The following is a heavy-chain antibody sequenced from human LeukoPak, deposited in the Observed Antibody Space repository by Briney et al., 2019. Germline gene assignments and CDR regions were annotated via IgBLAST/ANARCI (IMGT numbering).Heavy chain of an antibody. CDR2: INPNSGGT. CDR3: ARGTNGLYGSNRFQGYFDD. CDR1: GGTFSSYA. V-gene: IGHV1-2*02. D-gene: IGHD6-13*01. J-gene: IGHJ4*02. Sequence: ASVKVSCKASGGTFSSYAISWVRQAPGQGLEWMGWINPNSGGTNYAQKFQGRVTMTRDTSISTAYMELSRLRSDDTAVYYCARGTNGLYGSNRFQGYFDDWGQGTLVTVLS.